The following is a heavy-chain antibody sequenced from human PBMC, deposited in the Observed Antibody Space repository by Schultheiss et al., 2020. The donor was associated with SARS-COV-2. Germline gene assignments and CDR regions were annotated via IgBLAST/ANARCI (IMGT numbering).Heavy chain of an antibody. D-gene: IGHD5-24*01. CDR2: IYYSGST. V-gene: IGHV4-59*12. Sequence: SETLSLTCTVSGGSISSYYWSWIRQPPEKGLEWIGYIYYSGSTNYNPSLKSRVTISVDTSKNQFSLKLSSVTAADTAVYYCARDATRGFDPWGQGTLVTVSS. CDR3: ARDATRGFDP. CDR1: GGSISSYY. J-gene: IGHJ5*02.